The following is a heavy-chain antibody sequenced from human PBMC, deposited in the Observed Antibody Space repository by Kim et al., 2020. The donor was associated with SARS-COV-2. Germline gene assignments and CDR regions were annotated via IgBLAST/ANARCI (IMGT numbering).Heavy chain of an antibody. CDR1: GYTFTSYG. J-gene: IGHJ5*02. Sequence: ASVKVSCKASGYTFTSYGISWVRQAPGQGLEWMGWISAYNGNTNYAQKLQGRVTMTTDTSTSTAYMELRSLRSDDTAVYYCAFLKGGYYYVGNWFDPWGQGTLVTVSS. CDR3: AFLKGGYYYVGNWFDP. CDR2: ISAYNGNT. D-gene: IGHD3-22*01. V-gene: IGHV1-18*04.